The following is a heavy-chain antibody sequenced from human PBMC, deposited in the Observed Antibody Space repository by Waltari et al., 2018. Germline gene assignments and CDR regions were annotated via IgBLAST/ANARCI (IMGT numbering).Heavy chain of an antibody. V-gene: IGHV3-23*01. J-gene: IGHJ4*02. CDR2: IRGSGSHT. Sequence: EVQLLESGGGLVQPGGSLRLSCAASGFNFGSCAMNWVRQAPGQGLEWVSSIRGSGSHTYSADSVKGRFTISRDNSKNTLFVQMNGLRAEDTARYFCAKDQIGYNRPIEYWGQGILVTVSS. D-gene: IGHD5-12*01. CDR3: AKDQIGYNRPIEY. CDR1: GFNFGSCA.